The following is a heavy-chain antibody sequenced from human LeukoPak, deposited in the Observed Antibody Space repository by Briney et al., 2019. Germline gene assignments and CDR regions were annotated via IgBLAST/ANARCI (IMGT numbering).Heavy chain of an antibody. CDR2: IYSGGST. D-gene: IGHD6-13*01. CDR3: ARGIAAAGTVSDY. Sequence: GGSLRLSCAASGFTVSSNYMSWVRQAPGKGLEWVSVIYSGGSTYYADSVKGRFTISRDNSKNTLYLQMNSLRAEDTAVYYCARGIAAAGTVSDYWGQGTLVTVSS. J-gene: IGHJ4*02. V-gene: IGHV3-53*01. CDR1: GFTVSSNY.